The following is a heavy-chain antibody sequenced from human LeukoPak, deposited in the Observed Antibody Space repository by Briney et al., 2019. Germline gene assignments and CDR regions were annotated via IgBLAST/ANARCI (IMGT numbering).Heavy chain of an antibody. CDR1: GYTPTELS. D-gene: IGHD2-15*01. Sequence: ASVKVSCKVSGYTPTELSMHWVRQAPGKGLEWMGGFDPEDGETIYAQKFQGRVTMTEDTSTDTAYMELSSLRSEDTAVYYCATDLPGYCSGGSCYSSRWFDPWGQGTLVTVSS. V-gene: IGHV1-24*01. CDR2: FDPEDGET. CDR3: ATDLPGYCSGGSCYSSRWFDP. J-gene: IGHJ5*02.